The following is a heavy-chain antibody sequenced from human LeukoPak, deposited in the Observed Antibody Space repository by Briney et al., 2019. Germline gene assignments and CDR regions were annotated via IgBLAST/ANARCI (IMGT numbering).Heavy chain of an antibody. CDR1: GVSISSSNSY. V-gene: IGHV4-39*01. Sequence: SETLCLTCTVSGVSISSSNSYWGWIRQPPGKGLEWIGSIYYSGNTYYNASLKSQVSISIDTSKNQFSLKLTSVTAADTAVYYCARQTGSGLFILPGGQGTLVTVSS. D-gene: IGHD3/OR15-3a*01. J-gene: IGHJ4*02. CDR3: ARQTGSGLFILP. CDR2: IYYSGNT.